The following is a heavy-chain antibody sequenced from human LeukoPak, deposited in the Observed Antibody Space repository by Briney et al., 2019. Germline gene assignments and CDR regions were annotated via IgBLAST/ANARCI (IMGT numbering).Heavy chain of an antibody. J-gene: IGHJ4*02. V-gene: IGHV3-74*01. CDR3: ARGMHTVTTPTN. CDR2: INSDGSST. Sequence: PGGSLRLSCAASGFTFSSYAMSWVRHAPGKGLVWVSRINSDGSSTSYADSVKGRFTISRDNAKNTLYLQMNSLRAEDTAVYYCARGMHTVTTPTNWGQGTLVTVSS. CDR1: GFTFSSYA. D-gene: IGHD4-17*01.